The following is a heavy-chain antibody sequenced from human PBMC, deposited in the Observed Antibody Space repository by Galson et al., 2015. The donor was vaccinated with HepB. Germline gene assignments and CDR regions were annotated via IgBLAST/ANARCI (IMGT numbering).Heavy chain of an antibody. CDR3: ARGWYGGYCSSTSCYAASPYDY. Sequence: SLRLSCAASGFTFSSYAMHWVRQAPGKGLEWVAVISYDGSNKYYADSVKGRFTISRDNSKNTLYLQMNSLRAEDTAVYYRARGWYGGYCSSTSCYAASPYDYWGQGTLVTVSS. D-gene: IGHD2-2*01. V-gene: IGHV3-30-3*01. CDR1: GFTFSSYA. CDR2: ISYDGSNK. J-gene: IGHJ4*02.